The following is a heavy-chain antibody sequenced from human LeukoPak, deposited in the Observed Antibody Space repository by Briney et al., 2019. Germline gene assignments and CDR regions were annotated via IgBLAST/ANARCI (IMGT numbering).Heavy chain of an antibody. CDR3: ARTAARRFDY. D-gene: IGHD6-6*01. CDR2: INPTGGST. V-gene: IGHV1-46*01. J-gene: IGHJ4*02. Sequence: ASVKVSCKASGHTFPSYFMHWVRQAPGQGLEWMGIINPTGGSTTYAQKFQGRVTMTRDTSTSTVYMELSSLRSDDTAVYYCARTAARRFDYWGQGTLVTVSS. CDR1: GHTFPSYF.